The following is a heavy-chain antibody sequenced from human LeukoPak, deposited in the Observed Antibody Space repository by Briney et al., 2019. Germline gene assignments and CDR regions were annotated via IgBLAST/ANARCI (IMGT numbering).Heavy chain of an antibody. CDR3: ARAWEGPYYYYGMDV. Sequence: PGRSLRLSCAASGFTFSSYAMHWVRQAPGKGLEWVAVISYDGSNKYYADSVKGRFTISRDNSKNTLYLQMNILRAEDTAVYYCARAWEGPYYYYGMDVWGQGTTVTVSS. D-gene: IGHD1-26*01. CDR1: GFTFSSYA. CDR2: ISYDGSNK. V-gene: IGHV3-30-3*01. J-gene: IGHJ6*02.